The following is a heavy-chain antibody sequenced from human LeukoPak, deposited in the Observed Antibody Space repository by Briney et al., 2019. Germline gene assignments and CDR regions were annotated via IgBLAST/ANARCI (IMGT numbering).Heavy chain of an antibody. CDR1: GFTFSSYT. D-gene: IGHD1-14*01. CDR3: ARAGGCDY. Sequence: PGGSLRLSYAASGFTFSSYTMNWVRQAPGMGLEWVSTISASGGGTYYADSVKGRFTVSRDNSKNTLYLQMDSLRAEDTALYYCARAGGCDYWGQGTLVIVSS. CDR2: ISASGGGT. V-gene: IGHV3-23*01. J-gene: IGHJ4*02.